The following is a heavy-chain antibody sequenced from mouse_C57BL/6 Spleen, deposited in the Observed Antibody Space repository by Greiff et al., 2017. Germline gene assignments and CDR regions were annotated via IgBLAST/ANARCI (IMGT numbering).Heavy chain of an antibody. CDR2: ISYSGST. Sequence: EVQLQESGPGMVKPSQSLSLTCTVTGYSITSGYDWHWIRHFPGNKLEWMGYISYSGSTNYNPSLKSRISITHDTSKNPFFLKLNSVTNEDTATYYCARDSDYDEYFDVWGTGTTLTVSS. D-gene: IGHD2-4*01. CDR3: ARDSDYDEYFDV. V-gene: IGHV3-1*01. J-gene: IGHJ1*03. CDR1: GYSITSGYD.